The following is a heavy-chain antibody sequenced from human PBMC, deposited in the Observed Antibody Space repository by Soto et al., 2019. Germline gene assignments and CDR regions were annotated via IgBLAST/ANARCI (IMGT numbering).Heavy chain of an antibody. V-gene: IGHV3-9*01. J-gene: IGHJ4*02. CDR1: GFTFDDYA. Sequence: EVQLVESGGGLVQPGRSLRLSCAASGFTFDDYAMHWVRQAPGKGLEWVSGISWNSGSIGYADSVKGRFTISRDNAKNSLYLQMNSLRAEDTALYYCAKDMGPNYYYYSSGYYYGFDYWGQGTLVTVSS. CDR2: ISWNSGSI. D-gene: IGHD3-22*01. CDR3: AKDMGPNYYYYSSGYYYGFDY.